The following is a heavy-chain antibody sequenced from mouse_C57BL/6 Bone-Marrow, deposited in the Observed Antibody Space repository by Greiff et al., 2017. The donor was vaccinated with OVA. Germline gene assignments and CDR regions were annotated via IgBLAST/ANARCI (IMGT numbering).Heavy chain of an antibody. J-gene: IGHJ3*01. V-gene: IGHV5-4*01. D-gene: IGHD2-14*01. Sequence: EVMLVESGGGLVKPGGSLKLSCAASGFTFSSYAMSWVRQTPEKRLEWVATISDGGSYTYYPDNVKGRFTISRDNAKNNLYLQMSHLKSEDTAMDYCERDKGVRRFAYWGQGTMVTVSA. CDR3: ERDKGVRRFAY. CDR2: ISDGGSYT. CDR1: GFTFSSYA.